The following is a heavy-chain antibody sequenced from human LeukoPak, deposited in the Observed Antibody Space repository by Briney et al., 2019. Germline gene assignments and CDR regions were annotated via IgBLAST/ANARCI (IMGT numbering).Heavy chain of an antibody. D-gene: IGHD6-6*01. CDR1: GYIFTDYY. V-gene: IGHV1-2*02. J-gene: IGHJ3*02. CDR2: INPNSGGT. Sequence: ASVKVSCKASGYIFTDYYLHWVRQAPGQRLEWMGWINPNSGGTNYAQKFQGRVTMTRDTSISTAYMELSRLRSDDTAVYYCATASSIAARQSAFDIWGQGTMVIVSS. CDR3: ATASSIAARQSAFDI.